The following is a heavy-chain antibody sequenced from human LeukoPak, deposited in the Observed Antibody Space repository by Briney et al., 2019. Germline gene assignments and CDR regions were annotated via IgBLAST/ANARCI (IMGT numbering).Heavy chain of an antibody. D-gene: IGHD2-2*01. Sequence: SETLSLTCAVSGGSISSGGYSWSWIRQPPGKGLEWIGYIYHSGSTNYNPSLKSRVTISVDRSKNQFSLKLSSVTAADTAVYYCARARVVPAENWFDPWGQGTLVTVSS. V-gene: IGHV4-30-2*01. CDR1: GGSISSGGYS. CDR2: IYHSGST. J-gene: IGHJ5*02. CDR3: ARARVVPAENWFDP.